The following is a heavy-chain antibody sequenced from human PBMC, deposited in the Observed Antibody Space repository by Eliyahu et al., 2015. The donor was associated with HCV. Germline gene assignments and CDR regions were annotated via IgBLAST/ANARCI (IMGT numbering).Heavy chain of an antibody. CDR3: ASGGGGIAVAGTGGWFDP. CDR2: IHYRGXP. D-gene: IGHD6-19*01. CDR1: GGSITTYY. J-gene: IGHJ5*02. V-gene: IGHV4-59*01. Sequence: QVQLQESGPGLVKPSETLSLTCTVPGGSITTYYWGWIRQPPGNRLEWIGXIHYRGXPNXNPPRKSRVTISLDTSKNQFSLNLTSVTAADTAVYYCASGGGGIAVAGTGGWFDPWGQGTLVTVSS.